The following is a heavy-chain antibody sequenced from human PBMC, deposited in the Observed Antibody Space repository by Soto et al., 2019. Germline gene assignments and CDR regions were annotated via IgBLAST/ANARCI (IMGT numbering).Heavy chain of an antibody. CDR2: IIPVLGIT. CDR3: AKDPRSITGTTSSEDFQQ. CDR1: GGTFSGYA. Sequence: QAQPMQSGAEVKKPGSSVKVSCKASGGTFSGYAISWVRQAPGQGLEWMGGIIPVLGITNYAQKFQGRITIAADESTGTAHMDLRSLSSEDTAVYYCAKDPRSITGTTSSEDFQQWGQGTLVTVSS. V-gene: IGHV1-69*01. D-gene: IGHD1-20*01. J-gene: IGHJ1*01.